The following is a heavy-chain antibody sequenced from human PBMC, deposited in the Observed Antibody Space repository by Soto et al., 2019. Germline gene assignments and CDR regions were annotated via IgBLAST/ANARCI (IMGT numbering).Heavy chain of an antibody. CDR3: VVFYTTQVGESKSNWFDP. CDR2: IYYSGST. CDR1: GGSISSGGYY. D-gene: IGHD3-16*01. Sequence: QVQLQESGPGLVKPSQTLSLTCTVSGGSISSGGYYWSWIRQHPGKGLAWIGYIYYSGSTYYNPSLKSRVTISVDTSKNQFSLKLSSVTAADTAVYYCVVFYTTQVGESKSNWFDPWGQGTLVTVSS. J-gene: IGHJ5*02. V-gene: IGHV4-31*03.